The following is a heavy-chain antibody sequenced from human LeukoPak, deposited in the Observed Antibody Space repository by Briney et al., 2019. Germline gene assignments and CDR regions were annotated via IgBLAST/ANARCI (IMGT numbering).Heavy chain of an antibody. Sequence: SETLSLTCAVYGGSFSGYYWSWIRQPPGKGLEWIGEINHSGSTNYNPSLKSRVTISVDTSKNQFSLKLSSVTAADTAVYYCARRYSGWTYYYGSGRSNWFDPWSQGTLVTVSS. CDR3: ARRYSGWTYYYGSGRSNWFDP. CDR1: GGSFSGYY. J-gene: IGHJ5*02. V-gene: IGHV4-34*01. CDR2: INHSGST. D-gene: IGHD3-10*01.